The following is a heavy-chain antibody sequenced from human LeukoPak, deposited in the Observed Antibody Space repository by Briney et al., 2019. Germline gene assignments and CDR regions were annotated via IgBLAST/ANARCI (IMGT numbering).Heavy chain of an antibody. J-gene: IGHJ4*02. CDR2: ISYDGSNK. Sequence: PGRSLRLSCAASGFTFSSYAMHWVRQAPGKGLEWVAVISYDGSNKYYADSVKGRFTISRDNSKNTLYLQMNSLRAEDTAVYYCARVLNHSGWTPRLDYWGQGTLVTVSS. CDR1: GFTFSSYA. CDR3: ARVLNHSGWTPRLDY. D-gene: IGHD6-19*01. V-gene: IGHV3-30*04.